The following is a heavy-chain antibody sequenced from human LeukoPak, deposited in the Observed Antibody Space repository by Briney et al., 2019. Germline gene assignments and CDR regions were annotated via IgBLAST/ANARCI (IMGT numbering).Heavy chain of an antibody. CDR2: IYYSGST. J-gene: IGHJ3*02. CDR1: GGSISSYY. Sequence: PSETLSLTCTVSGGSISSYYWSWIRQAPGKGLEWIGYIYYSGSTNYNPSLKSRVTISVDTSKNQFSLKLSSVTAADTAVYYCARDRSDYVWRSNDAFDIWGQGTMVTVSS. V-gene: IGHV4-59*01. CDR3: ARDRSDYVWRSNDAFDI. D-gene: IGHD3-16*01.